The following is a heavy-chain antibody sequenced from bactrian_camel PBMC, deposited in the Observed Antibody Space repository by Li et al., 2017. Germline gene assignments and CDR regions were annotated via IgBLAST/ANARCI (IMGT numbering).Heavy chain of an antibody. V-gene: IGHV3S53*01. Sequence: QLVESGGGSVRAGESLRLSCPTSGFPFSVYCMGWFRQAPGKEREAVATLDSDGTTTYTDSVQGRFSISRDNDKNTLYLQMNNLKPEDTANYTCAAAPVCFRPTLKEHEYGYWGQGTQVTVS. CDR1: GFPFSVYC. CDR2: LDSDGTT. CDR3: AAAPVCFRPTLKEHEYGY. D-gene: IGHD1*01. J-gene: IGHJ4*01.